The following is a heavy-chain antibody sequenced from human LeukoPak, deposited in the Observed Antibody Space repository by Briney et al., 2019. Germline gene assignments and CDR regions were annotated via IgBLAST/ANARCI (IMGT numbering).Heavy chain of an antibody. Sequence: SETLSLTCAVYGGPFRVYYGSGIRNPPGKGREGIGKINHSGSTNYNPSLKSRVTISVDTSKNQFSLKLSSVTAADTAVYYCARDEAEAYYDGTSMAFDIWGQGTMVTVSS. CDR2: INHSGST. CDR3: ARDEAEAYYDGTSMAFDI. J-gene: IGHJ3*02. CDR1: GGPFRVYY. V-gene: IGHV4-34*01. D-gene: IGHD3-22*01.